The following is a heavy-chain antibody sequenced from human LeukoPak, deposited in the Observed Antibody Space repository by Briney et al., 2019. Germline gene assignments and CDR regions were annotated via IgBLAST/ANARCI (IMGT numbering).Heavy chain of an antibody. CDR1: RFTFSSYW. D-gene: IGHD6-13*01. V-gene: IGHV3-7*05. Sequence: GGSLRLSCAASRFTFSSYWMSWVRQAPGKGLEWVANIKQDGSEKYYVDSVKGRFTISRDNAKKSLYLQMNSLRAEDTAVYYCAREGYSSSHLDYWGQGTLVTVSS. CDR2: IKQDGSEK. J-gene: IGHJ4*02. CDR3: AREGYSSSHLDY.